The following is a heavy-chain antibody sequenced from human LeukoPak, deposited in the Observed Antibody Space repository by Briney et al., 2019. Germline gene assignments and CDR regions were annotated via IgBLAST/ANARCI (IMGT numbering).Heavy chain of an antibody. Sequence: KPSETLSLTCTVSGTSISNYYWSWIRQPPGKGLEWIGYIEYRGNTNYNPSLKSRVTISVDTSKNQFSLKMTSVTAADTAVYYCARDRPLDDSWSGYYDNGMDVWGQGTTVTVSS. CDR2: IEYRGNT. V-gene: IGHV4-59*01. J-gene: IGHJ6*01. D-gene: IGHD3-3*01. CDR3: ARDRPLDDSWSGYYDNGMDV. CDR1: GTSISNYY.